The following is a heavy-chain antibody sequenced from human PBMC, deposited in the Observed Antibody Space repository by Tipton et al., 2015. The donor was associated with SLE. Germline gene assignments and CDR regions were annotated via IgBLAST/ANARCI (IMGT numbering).Heavy chain of an antibody. CDR1: GYTFTSYG. CDR3: AREDSGVYSSGYFDAFDI. CDR2: ISAYNGNT. J-gene: IGHJ3*02. D-gene: IGHD3-22*01. V-gene: IGHV1-18*04. Sequence: QLVQSGAEVKKPGASVKVSCKASGYTFTSYGISWVRQAPGQGLEWMGWISAYNGNTNYAQKLQGRVTMTTDTSTSTAYMELRSLRSDDTAVYYCAREDSGVYSSGYFDAFDIWGQGTMVTVSS.